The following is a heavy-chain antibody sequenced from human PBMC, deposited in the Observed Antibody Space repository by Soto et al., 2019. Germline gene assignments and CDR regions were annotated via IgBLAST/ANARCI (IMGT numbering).Heavy chain of an antibody. CDR2: IWYDGSNK. V-gene: IGHV3-33*01. Sequence: QVQLVESGGGVVQPGRSLRLSCAASGFTFSSYGMHWVRQAPGKGLEWVAVIWYDGSNKYYADSVKGRFTISRDNSKNALYLQMNNLRAEDTAVYYCARDQVPYYYYGMDVWGQGTTVTVSS. D-gene: IGHD2-2*01. CDR3: ARDQVPYYYYGMDV. CDR1: GFTFSSYG. J-gene: IGHJ6*02.